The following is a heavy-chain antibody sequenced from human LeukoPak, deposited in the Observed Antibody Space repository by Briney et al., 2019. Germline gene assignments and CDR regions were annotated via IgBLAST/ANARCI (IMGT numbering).Heavy chain of an antibody. CDR1: GASFSGYS. CDR3: ARPRLLFGSGPILV. Sequence: PSETLSLTCAISGASFSGYSWTWIRQPPGKGLEWIGEFSHTGSPIYNPSLKSRANISIDTSKNQFSLRLTSVTAADTAVYFCARPRLLFGSGPILVWGQGTLVTVSS. D-gene: IGHD3-10*01. V-gene: IGHV4-34*01. J-gene: IGHJ4*02. CDR2: FSHTGSP.